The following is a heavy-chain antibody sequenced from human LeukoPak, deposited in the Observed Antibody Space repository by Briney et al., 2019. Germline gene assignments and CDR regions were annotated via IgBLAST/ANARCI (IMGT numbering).Heavy chain of an antibody. J-gene: IGHJ6*03. D-gene: IGHD2-2*01. CDR1: VYTFTSYG. V-gene: IGHV1-69*13. Sequence: GASVKVSCKASVYTFTSYGISWVRQAPGQGLEWMGGIIPIFGTANYAQKFQGRVTITADESTSTAYMELSSLRSEDTAVYYCARGKGVPALLYYYYYMDVWGKGTTVTVSS. CDR2: IIPIFGTA. CDR3: ARGKGVPALLYYYYYMDV.